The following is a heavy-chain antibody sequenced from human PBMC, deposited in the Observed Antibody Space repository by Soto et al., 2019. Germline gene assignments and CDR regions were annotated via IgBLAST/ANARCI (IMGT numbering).Heavy chain of an antibody. CDR3: ARVTRIVVVITKGAFDI. J-gene: IGHJ3*02. Sequence: GASVKVSCKASGGTFSSYAISWVRQAPGQGLEWMGGIIPIFGTANYAQKFQGRVTITADESTSTAYMELSSLGSEDTAVYYCARVTRIVVVITKGAFDIWGQGTMVTVSS. V-gene: IGHV1-69*13. CDR1: GGTFSSYA. CDR2: IIPIFGTA. D-gene: IGHD3-22*01.